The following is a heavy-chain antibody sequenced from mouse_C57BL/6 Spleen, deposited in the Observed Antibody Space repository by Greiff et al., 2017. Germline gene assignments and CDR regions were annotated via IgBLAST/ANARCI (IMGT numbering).Heavy chain of an antibody. D-gene: IGHD1-1*01. CDR1: GFTFTDYY. Sequence: EVKVVESGGGLVQPGGSLSLSCAASGFTFTDYYMSWVRQPPGKALEWLGFIRNKANGYTTEYSASVKGRFTISRDNSASILYLQMKALRAEDSATYYCARYLLRFYAMDYWGQGTSVTVSS. J-gene: IGHJ4*01. CDR2: IRNKANGYTT. V-gene: IGHV7-3*01. CDR3: ARYLLRFYAMDY.